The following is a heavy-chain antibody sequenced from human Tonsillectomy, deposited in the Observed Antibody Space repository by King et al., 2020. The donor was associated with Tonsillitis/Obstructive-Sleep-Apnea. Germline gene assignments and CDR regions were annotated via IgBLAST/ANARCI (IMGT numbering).Heavy chain of an antibody. V-gene: IGHV3-48*03. Sequence: VQLVESGGGLVQPGGSVRLSCAVSGFTFSSYEMNWVRQAPGKGLEWVSYISSSGTTIYYADSVKGRFTISRDNAKTSLYLQMDSLRAEDTAVYYCAREGVTVTREGVYYYYGMDVWGQGPTVTVSS. D-gene: IGHD4-17*01. CDR3: AREGVTVTREGVYYYYGMDV. J-gene: IGHJ6*02. CDR2: ISSSGTTI. CDR1: GFTFSSYE.